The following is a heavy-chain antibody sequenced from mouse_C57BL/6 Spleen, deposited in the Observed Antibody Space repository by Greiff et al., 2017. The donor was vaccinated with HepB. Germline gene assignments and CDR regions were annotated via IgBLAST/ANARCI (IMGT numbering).Heavy chain of an antibody. J-gene: IGHJ3*01. CDR1: GYTFTSYW. D-gene: IGHD2-2*01. Sequence: VKLQQSGAELAKPGASVKLSCKASGYTFTSYWMHWVKQRPGQGLEWIGYINPSSGYTKYNQKFKDKATLTADKSYSTAYMQLSSLTYVDSAVYYCARGVTTRFAYWGQGTLVTVSA. V-gene: IGHV1-7*01. CDR2: INPSSGYT. CDR3: ARGVTTRFAY.